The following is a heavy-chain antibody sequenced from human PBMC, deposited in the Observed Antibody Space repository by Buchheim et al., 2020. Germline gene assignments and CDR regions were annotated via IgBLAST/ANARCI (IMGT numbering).Heavy chain of an antibody. CDR3: ARGTGQIVYFYGMDV. V-gene: IGHV4-34*01. CDR2: FNHDGRT. CDR1: DGSFSSFY. D-gene: IGHD2-21*01. Sequence: QVLLQQGGARLLKPSETLSLTCDVSDGSFSSFYWTWIRQPPGKGLEWIGEFNHDGRTNYSPSLKSRVIISVDRSRNQFPLNLRSVTAADTGVYYCARGTGQIVYFYGMDVWGQGTT. J-gene: IGHJ6*02.